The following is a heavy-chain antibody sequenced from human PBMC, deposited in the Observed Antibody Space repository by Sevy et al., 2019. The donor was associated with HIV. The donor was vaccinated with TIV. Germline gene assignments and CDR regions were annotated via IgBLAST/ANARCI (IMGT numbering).Heavy chain of an antibody. D-gene: IGHD1-26*01. CDR3: AKDPFGGATLIDY. CDR2: ISYDGSNK. CDR1: GFTFSSYG. V-gene: IGHV3-30*18. J-gene: IGHJ4*02. Sequence: GWSLRLSCAASGFTFSSYGMHWVRQAPGKGLEWVAVISYDGSNKYYADSVKGRFTISRDNSKNTLYLQMNSLRAEDTAVYYCAKDPFGGATLIDYWGQGTLVTVSS.